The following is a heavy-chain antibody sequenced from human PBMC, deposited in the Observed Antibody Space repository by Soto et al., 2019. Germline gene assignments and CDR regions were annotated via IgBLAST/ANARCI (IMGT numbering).Heavy chain of an antibody. CDR3: ARASSIVGAEWWFDP. Sequence: ASVKVSCKASGYTFTSYGISWVRQAPGQGLEWMGWISAYKGNTNYAQKVQGRVTMTTDTSTSTAYMELRSLRSDDTAVYYCARASSIVGAEWWFDPWGQGTLVTVSS. J-gene: IGHJ5*02. V-gene: IGHV1-18*01. CDR2: ISAYKGNT. CDR1: GYTFTSYG. D-gene: IGHD1-26*01.